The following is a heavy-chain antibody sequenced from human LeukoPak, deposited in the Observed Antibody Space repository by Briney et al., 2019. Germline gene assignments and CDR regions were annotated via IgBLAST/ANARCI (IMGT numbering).Heavy chain of an antibody. D-gene: IGHD6-19*01. CDR3: GKTTTGYSSGQKPAWPVDY. CDR1: GFTFGSYA. Sequence: GGSLRLSCEASGFTFGSYAMYWVRQAPGKGLEWVAGIFGSGGSAHYADSAKGRFTISRDNSKNTVYLQINSLRAEDTAVYHCGKTTTGYSSGQKPAWPVDYWGQGTLVTVSS. V-gene: IGHV3-23*01. J-gene: IGHJ4*02. CDR2: IFGSGGSA.